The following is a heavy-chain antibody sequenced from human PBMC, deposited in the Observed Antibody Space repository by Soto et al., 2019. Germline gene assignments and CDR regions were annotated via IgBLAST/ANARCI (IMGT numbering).Heavy chain of an antibody. J-gene: IGHJ5*02. CDR2: IIPILGIA. CDR1: GGTFSSYT. Sequence: SVKVSCKASGGTFSSYTISWVRQAPGQGLEWMGRIIPILGIANYAQKFQGRVTITADKSTSTAYMELSSLRSEDTAVYYCAIEGSSSEYNCNSPWFDPWGQGTLVTVSS. CDR3: AIEGSSSEYNCNSPWFDP. V-gene: IGHV1-69*02. D-gene: IGHD1-1*01.